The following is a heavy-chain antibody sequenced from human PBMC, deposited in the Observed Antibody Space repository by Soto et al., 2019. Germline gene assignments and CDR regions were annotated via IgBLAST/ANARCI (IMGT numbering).Heavy chain of an antibody. J-gene: IGHJ6*02. CDR2: ISAYNGNT. Sequence: ASVKVSCKASGYTFTSYGISWVRQAPGQGLEWMGWISAYNGNTNYAQKLQGRVTMTTDTSTSTAYMELRSLRSDDTAVYYCARDLRYYGSGSYYNVGYYYGMDVWGQGTTVTVSS. CDR1: GYTFTSYG. D-gene: IGHD3-10*01. V-gene: IGHV1-18*01. CDR3: ARDLRYYGSGSYYNVGYYYGMDV.